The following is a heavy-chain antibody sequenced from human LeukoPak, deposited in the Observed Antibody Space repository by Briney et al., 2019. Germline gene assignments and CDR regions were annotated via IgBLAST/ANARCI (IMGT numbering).Heavy chain of an antibody. CDR2: IYHRGST. CDR1: GGSINTYY. V-gene: IGHV4-59*08. CDR3: ARAPLPEDYFDY. J-gene: IGHJ4*02. Sequence: SETLSLTCTVSGGSINTYYWSWIRQPPGKGLEWIGSIYHRGSTYCNPSLKSRVTISVDTSKNQFSLKLSSVTAADTAMYYCARAPLPEDYFDYWGQGTLVTVSS. D-gene: IGHD1-26*01.